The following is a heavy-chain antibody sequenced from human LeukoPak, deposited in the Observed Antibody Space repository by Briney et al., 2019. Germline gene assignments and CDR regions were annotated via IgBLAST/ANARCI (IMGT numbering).Heavy chain of an antibody. CDR2: IYHSGST. CDR3: ARVVVVVPAAINGFDY. V-gene: IGHV4-34*01. Sequence: SETLSLTCAVYGGSFSGYYWSWIRQPPGKGLEWIGSIYHSGSTYYNPSLKSRVTISVDTSKNQFSLKLSSVTAADTAVYYCARVVVVVPAAINGFDYWGQGTLVTVSS. J-gene: IGHJ4*02. D-gene: IGHD2-2*01. CDR1: GGSFSGYY.